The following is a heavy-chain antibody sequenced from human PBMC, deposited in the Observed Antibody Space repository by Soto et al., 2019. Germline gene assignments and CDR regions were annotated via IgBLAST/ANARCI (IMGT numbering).Heavy chain of an antibody. Sequence: SETLSLTCTVSGGSISSYYWSWIRQPPGKGLEWIGYIYYSGSTNYNPSLKSRVTISVDTSKNQFSLKLSSVTAADTAVYYCARARAPYYFDYWGQGTLVTVSS. CDR3: ARARAPYYFDY. V-gene: IGHV4-59*01. CDR1: GGSISSYY. CDR2: IYYSGST. J-gene: IGHJ4*02.